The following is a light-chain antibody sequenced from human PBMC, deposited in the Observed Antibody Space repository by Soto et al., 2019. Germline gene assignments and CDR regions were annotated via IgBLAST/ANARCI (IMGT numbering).Light chain of an antibody. CDR3: QQSRTTAYT. V-gene: IGKV1-39*01. CDR1: QDVVNY. Sequence: DIDMTQAPSSLSASVGDRVTITCRAGQDVVNYLNWYQQKPGKAPRHLIYAASSLQSGVPSRFSGSGSGTTFTLTITDLQPEDVGTCYCQQSRTTAYTFAQGTKVEIK. CDR2: AAS. J-gene: IGKJ2*01.